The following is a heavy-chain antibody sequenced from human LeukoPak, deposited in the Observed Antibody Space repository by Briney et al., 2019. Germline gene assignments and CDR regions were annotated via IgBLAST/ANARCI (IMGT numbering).Heavy chain of an antibody. D-gene: IGHD5-12*01. CDR1: GFSFNNYA. Sequence: GGSLRLSCVAPGFSFNNYAMNWVRQAPGKGLEWVSLIIGSSGSTFYADSVKGRFTISRDKSKNTLYLQMNSLRAEDTAVYYCAKGAYDYVEIAYFDYWGQGSLVTVSS. CDR2: IIGSSGST. CDR3: AKGAYDYVEIAYFDY. J-gene: IGHJ4*02. V-gene: IGHV3-23*01.